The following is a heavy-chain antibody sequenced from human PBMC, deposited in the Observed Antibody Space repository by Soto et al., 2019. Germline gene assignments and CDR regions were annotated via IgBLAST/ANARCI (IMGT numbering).Heavy chain of an antibody. CDR3: AREGNLGRWLQPLDF. D-gene: IGHD5-12*01. CDR1: GCSISSYY. CDR2: IYYSGST. J-gene: IGHJ4*02. Sequence: SETLSLTCTVSGCSISSYYWSWIRQPPGKGLEWIGYIYYSGSTNYNPSLKSRVTISVDTSKNQFSLKLSSVTAADTAKYFCAREGNLGRWLQPLDFWGQGTLVTVSS. V-gene: IGHV4-59*12.